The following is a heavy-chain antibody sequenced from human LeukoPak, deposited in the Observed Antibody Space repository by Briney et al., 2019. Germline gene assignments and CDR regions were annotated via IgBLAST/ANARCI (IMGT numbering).Heavy chain of an antibody. Sequence: TSETLSLTCAVYGGSFSGYYWNWIRQPPGKGLEWIGEINHSGGTNYNPSLKSRVTISADTSKNQFSLQLTSVTAADTAVYYCASLGSNDYWGQGTLVTVSS. D-gene: IGHD2-15*01. CDR2: INHSGGT. CDR3: ASLGSNDY. V-gene: IGHV4-34*01. CDR1: GGSFSGYY. J-gene: IGHJ4*02.